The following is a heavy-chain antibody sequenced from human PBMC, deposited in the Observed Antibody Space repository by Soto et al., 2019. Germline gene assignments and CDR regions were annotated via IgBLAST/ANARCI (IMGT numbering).Heavy chain of an antibody. D-gene: IGHD6-19*01. CDR3: AITAGYSSD. J-gene: IGHJ4*02. V-gene: IGHV3-23*01. CDR2: ISGSGGST. CDR1: GFTLSSYA. Sequence: EVQLLESGGGLVQPGGSLRLSCEASGFTLSSYAMTWVRQAPGKGLEWVSAISGSGGSTYYADSVKGRFTISRDNSKNTLYLQMNSLRVEVTAVFYCAITAGYSSDWGQGTLVTVSS.